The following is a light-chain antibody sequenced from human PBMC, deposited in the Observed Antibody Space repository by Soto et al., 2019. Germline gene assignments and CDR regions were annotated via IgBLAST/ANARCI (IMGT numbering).Light chain of an antibody. V-gene: IGKV3-20*01. CDR2: DAS. Sequence: MMLAESPGTLALSPGERAALSWRASQSVSSYLAWYQQKPGQAPRLLIYDASNRATGIPARFSGSGSGTDFTLTISRLEPEDSAMYYCQQYGTAPITFGQGTRLEIK. J-gene: IGKJ5*01. CDR3: QQYGTAPIT. CDR1: QSVSSY.